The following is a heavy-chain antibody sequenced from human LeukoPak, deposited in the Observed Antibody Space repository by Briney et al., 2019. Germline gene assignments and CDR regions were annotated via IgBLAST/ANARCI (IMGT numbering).Heavy chain of an antibody. CDR3: ASAGDYYYGMDV. V-gene: IGHV4-59*11. CDR2: IYYSGST. Sequence: SETLSLTCTVSGGSISSHYWSWIRQPPGKGLEWIGYIYYSGSTNYNPSLKSRVTISVDTSKNQFSLKLSSVTAADTAVYYCASAGDYYYGMDVWGQGTTVTVSS. J-gene: IGHJ6*02. CDR1: GGSISSHY. D-gene: IGHD3-10*01.